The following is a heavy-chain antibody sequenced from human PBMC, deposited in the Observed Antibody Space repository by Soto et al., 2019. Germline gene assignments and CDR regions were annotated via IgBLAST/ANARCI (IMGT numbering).Heavy chain of an antibody. J-gene: IGHJ4*02. CDR3: ARQLAYCGGDCYTEPIDY. D-gene: IGHD2-21*02. CDR2: INPNTGGT. Sequence: ASVKVSCKASGYTFTKYYVLWVRQAPGQGLEWVGRINPNTGGTNYAQKFQDRVTMTRDTSITTAYMELSRLRSDDTVVYYCARQLAYCGGDCYTEPIDYWGQGTQVTVSS. CDR1: GYTFTKYY. V-gene: IGHV1-2*05.